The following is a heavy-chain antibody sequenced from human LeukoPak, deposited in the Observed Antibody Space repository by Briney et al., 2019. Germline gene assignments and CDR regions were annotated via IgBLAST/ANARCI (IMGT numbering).Heavy chain of an antibody. CDR3: ARGWLAETTVVTPYNY. Sequence: SVKVSCEASGGTFSSYDISWVRQAPGQGLEWMGGITPLFGVANYAQKFQGRVTISAVESKSTAYMELRSLRSEDTAVYYCARGWLAETTVVTPYNYWGQGTLVTVSS. CDR2: ITPLFGVA. J-gene: IGHJ4*02. V-gene: IGHV1-69*01. D-gene: IGHD4-23*01. CDR1: GGTFSSYD.